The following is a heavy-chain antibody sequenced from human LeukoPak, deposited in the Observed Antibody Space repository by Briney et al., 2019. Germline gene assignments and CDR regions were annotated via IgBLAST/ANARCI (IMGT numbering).Heavy chain of an antibody. J-gene: IGHJ4*02. CDR3: ARDYDILTGYSPSC. V-gene: IGHV3-30*04. CDR1: GFTLSSYA. Sequence: QPGRSLRLSCAATGFTLSSYAMHWFRTAPAKRLARASVISYDGSNKYYADPVKGRFPISRDNSKNTLYLQMNCLRAEDTAVYYCARDYDILTGYSPSCWGQATLVTVSS. CDR2: ISYDGSNK. D-gene: IGHD3-9*01.